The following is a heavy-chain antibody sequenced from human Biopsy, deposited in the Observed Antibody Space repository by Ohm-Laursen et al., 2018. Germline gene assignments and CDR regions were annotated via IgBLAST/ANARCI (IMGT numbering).Heavy chain of an antibody. CDR1: GYTFTSYG. CDR3: ARAKLEPVYYYYGMDV. Sequence: SSVKVSCKASGYTFTSYGISWVRQVPGQGLEGMGWVNTENGNTIYAQNLQGRVTMTADTSTSTAYMEVTSLRSDDTAVYYCARAKLEPVYYYYGMDVWGQGTTVTVSS. J-gene: IGHJ6*02. CDR2: VNTENGNT. V-gene: IGHV1-18*01. D-gene: IGHD1-1*01.